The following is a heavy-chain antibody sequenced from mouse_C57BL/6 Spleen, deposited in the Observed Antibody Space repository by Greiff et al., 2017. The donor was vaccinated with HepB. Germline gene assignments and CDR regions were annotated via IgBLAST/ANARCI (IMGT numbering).Heavy chain of an antibody. J-gene: IGHJ4*01. D-gene: IGHD1-1*01. CDR3: ERGISTVVARHYAMDY. CDR1: GYTFTSYW. CDR2: IDPNSGGT. Sequence: QVQLQQPGAELVKPGASVKLSCKASGYTFTSYWMHWVKQRPGRGLEWIGRIDPNSGGTKYNEKFKSKATLTVDKPSSTAYMQLSSLTSEDSAVYYCERGISTVVARHYAMDYWGQGTSVTVSS. V-gene: IGHV1-72*01.